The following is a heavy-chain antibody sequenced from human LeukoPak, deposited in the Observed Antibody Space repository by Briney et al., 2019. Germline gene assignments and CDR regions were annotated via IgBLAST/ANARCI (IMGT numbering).Heavy chain of an antibody. Sequence: GGSLRLSCTASGFTFGDYAMSWFRQAPGKGLEWVGFIRSKAYGGTTEYAASVKGRFTISRDDSKSIAYLQMNSLKTEDTAVYYCTRAWHDSSGYYFDYWGQGTLVTVSS. V-gene: IGHV3-49*03. CDR1: GFTFGDYA. J-gene: IGHJ4*02. CDR3: TRAWHDSSGYYFDY. D-gene: IGHD3-22*01. CDR2: IRSKAYGGTT.